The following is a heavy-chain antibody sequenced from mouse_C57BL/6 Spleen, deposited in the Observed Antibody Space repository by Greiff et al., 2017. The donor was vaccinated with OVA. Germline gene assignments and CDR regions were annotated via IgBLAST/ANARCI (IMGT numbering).Heavy chain of an antibody. D-gene: IGHD2-1*01. V-gene: IGHV1-61*01. Sequence: QVQLKQPGAELVRPGSSVKLSCKASGYTFTSYWMDWVKQRPGQGLEWIGNIYPSDSETHYNQKFKDKATLTVDKSSSTAYMQLSSLTSEDSAVYYCARGRGNYYLFDYWGQGTTLTVSS. CDR3: ARGRGNYYLFDY. J-gene: IGHJ2*01. CDR1: GYTFTSYW. CDR2: IYPSDSET.